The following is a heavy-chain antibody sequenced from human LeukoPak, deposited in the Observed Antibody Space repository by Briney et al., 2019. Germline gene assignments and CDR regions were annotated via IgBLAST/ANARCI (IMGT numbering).Heavy chain of an antibody. CDR2: IYYSGST. D-gene: IGHD5-18*01. CDR3: ATLYSYGSSDAFDI. V-gene: IGHV4-38-2*02. CDR1: GYSISSGYY. J-gene: IGHJ3*02. Sequence: SETLSLTCTVSGYSISSGYYWGWIRQPPGKGLEWIGSIYYSGSTYYNPSLKSRVTISVDTSKNQFSLKLSSVTAADTAVYYCATLYSYGSSDAFDIWGQGTMVTVSS.